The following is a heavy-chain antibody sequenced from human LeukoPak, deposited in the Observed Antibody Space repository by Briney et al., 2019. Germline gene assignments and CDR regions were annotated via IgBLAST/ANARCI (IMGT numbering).Heavy chain of an antibody. CDR3: ARDGNYDFWSGYYTGYDY. Sequence: PSETLSLTCAVYGGSFSGYYWSWIRQPPGKGLEWIWEINHSGSTNYNPSLKSRVTISVDTSKKQFSLKLSSVTAADTAVYYCARDGNYDFWSGYYTGYDYWGQGTLVTVSS. CDR1: GGSFSGYY. V-gene: IGHV4-34*01. CDR2: INHSGST. J-gene: IGHJ4*02. D-gene: IGHD3-3*01.